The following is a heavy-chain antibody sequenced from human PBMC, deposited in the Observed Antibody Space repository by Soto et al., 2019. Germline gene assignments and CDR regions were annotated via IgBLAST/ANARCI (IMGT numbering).Heavy chain of an antibody. CDR1: GYTFTSYY. CDR3: ASTRSSERTPTSYYYYGMDV. V-gene: IGHV1-46*01. Sequence: GASVKVSCEASGYTFTSYYMHWVRQAPGQGLEWMEIINPSGGSASYAQKFEGRVTMTRDTSTSTVYMELSSLRSEDRAVYYCASTRSSERTPTSYYYYGMDVWGQGTTVTV. D-gene: IGHD6-6*01. CDR2: INPSGGSA. J-gene: IGHJ6*02.